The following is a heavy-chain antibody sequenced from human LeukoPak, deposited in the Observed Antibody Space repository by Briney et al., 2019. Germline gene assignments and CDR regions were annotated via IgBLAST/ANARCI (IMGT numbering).Heavy chain of an antibody. CDR3: ARARSRYGYGDAFDI. CDR1: GFTFSSYA. V-gene: IGHV3-23*01. J-gene: IGHJ3*02. D-gene: IGHD5-18*01. Sequence: GGSLRLSCAASGFTFSSYAMSWVRQAPGKWLEWVSAMSGSGGSTYYADSVKGRFTISRDNSKNTLYLQMNSLRAEDTAVYYCARARSRYGYGDAFDIWGQGTMVTVSS. CDR2: MSGSGGST.